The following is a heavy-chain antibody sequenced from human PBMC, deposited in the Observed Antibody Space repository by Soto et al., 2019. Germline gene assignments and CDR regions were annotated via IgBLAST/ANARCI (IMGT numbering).Heavy chain of an antibody. D-gene: IGHD3-3*01. V-gene: IGHV1-58*01. J-gene: IGHJ4*02. CDR3: AGNKDRFLEWLLPDY. CDR2: IVVGSGNT. CDR1: GFTFTSSA. Sequence: QMQLVQSGPEVKKPGTSVKVSCKASGFTFTSSAVQWVRQARGQRLEWIGWIVVGSGNTNYAQKFQERVTITRDMSTSTAYMELSSLRSEDTAVYYCAGNKDRFLEWLLPDYWGQGTLVTVSS.